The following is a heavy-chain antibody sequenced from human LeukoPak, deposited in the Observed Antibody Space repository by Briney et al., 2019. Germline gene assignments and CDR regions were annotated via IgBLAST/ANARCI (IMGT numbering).Heavy chain of an antibody. J-gene: IGHJ5*02. CDR2: IRYDGSNK. V-gene: IGHV3-30*02. D-gene: IGHD1-26*01. CDR1: GFTFSSYG. Sequence: PGGSLRLSCAASGFTFSSYGMHWVRQAPGKGLEWVAFIRYDGSNKYYADSVKGRFTISRDNAKNSLYLQMNSLRAEDTAVYYCARDRGSYRERRGWFDPWGQGALVTVSS. CDR3: ARDRGSYRERRGWFDP.